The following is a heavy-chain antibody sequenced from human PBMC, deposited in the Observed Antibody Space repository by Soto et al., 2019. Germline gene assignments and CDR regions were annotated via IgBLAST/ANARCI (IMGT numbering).Heavy chain of an antibody. CDR1: GGSISSGDYY. D-gene: IGHD3-9*01. CDR3: ARHSPPMYDILTGTSLDPYDGIYV. J-gene: IGHJ6*02. V-gene: IGHV4-30-4*01. Sequence: SETLSLTCTVSGGSISSGDYYWSWIRQPPGKGLEWIGYIYYSVSTNYNPSLKSRVTISVDTSKNQFSLKLSSVTAADTAVYYCARHSPPMYDILTGTSLDPYDGIYVRGQGTTVTVS. CDR2: IYYSVST.